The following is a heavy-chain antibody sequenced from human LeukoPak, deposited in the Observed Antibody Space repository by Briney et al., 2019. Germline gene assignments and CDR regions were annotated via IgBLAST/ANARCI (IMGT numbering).Heavy chain of an antibody. D-gene: IGHD6-13*01. V-gene: IGHV4-34*01. CDR2: INHSGST. CDR1: GGSFSVYY. CDR3: ARGGYSSSWYAPAPHLTRFDY. Sequence: KPSETLSLTCAVYGGSFSVYYWSWIRQPPGKGLEWIGEINHSGSTNYNPSLKSRVTISVDTSKNQFSLKLSSVTAADTAVYYCARGGYSSSWYAPAPHLTRFDYWGQGTLVTVSS. J-gene: IGHJ4*02.